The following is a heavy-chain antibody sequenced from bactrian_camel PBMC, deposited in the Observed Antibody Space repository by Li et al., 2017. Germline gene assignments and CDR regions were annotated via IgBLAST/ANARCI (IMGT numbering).Heavy chain of an antibody. CDR2: IDRHGIT. D-gene: IGHD5*01. CDR1: GYTYSSYC. V-gene: IGHV3S53*01. Sequence: HVQLVESGGGSVQAGGSLRLSCAASGYTYSSYCMGWFRQAPGKEREGVASIDRHGITTYAEAVEGRFTISRDNAKNTVHLEMSNLKPEDAAMYYCAARRRGPLGCRIAKLVDYWGLGTQVTVS. J-gene: IGHJ4*01. CDR3: AARRRGPLGCRIAKLVDY.